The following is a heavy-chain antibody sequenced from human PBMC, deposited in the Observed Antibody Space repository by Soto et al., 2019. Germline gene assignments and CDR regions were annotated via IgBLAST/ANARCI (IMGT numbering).Heavy chain of an antibody. CDR1: GFTFSDYY. D-gene: IGHD2-2*01. J-gene: IGHJ6*02. Sequence: QVQLVESGGGLVKPGGSLRLSCEASGFTFSDYYMTWIRQAPGKGLEWVSYISSTSTYTNYADSVKGRFTISRDNAKNSLYLQMNSLRAEDTAVYYCARDHMPAARLYYYYGMDVWGQGTTVTVSS. V-gene: IGHV3-11*06. CDR2: ISSTSTYT. CDR3: ARDHMPAARLYYYYGMDV.